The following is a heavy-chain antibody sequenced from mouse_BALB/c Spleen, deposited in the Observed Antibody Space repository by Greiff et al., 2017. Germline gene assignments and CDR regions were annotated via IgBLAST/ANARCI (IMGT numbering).Heavy chain of an antibody. CDR1: GYSFTDYI. J-gene: IGHJ2*01. V-gene: IGHV1-39*01. CDR2: INPYYGST. Sequence: VQLQQTGPELVKPGASVKISCKASGYSFTDYIMLWVKQSHGKSLEWIGNINPYYGSTSYNLKFKGKATLTVDKSSSTAYMQLNSLTSEDSAVYYCARGEGSRPFDYWGQGTTLTVSS. CDR3: ARGEGSRPFDY. D-gene: IGHD1-1*01.